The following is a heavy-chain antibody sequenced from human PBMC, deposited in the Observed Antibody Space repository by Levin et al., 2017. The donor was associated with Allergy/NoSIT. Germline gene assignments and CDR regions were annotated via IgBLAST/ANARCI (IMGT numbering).Heavy chain of an antibody. Sequence: GESLKISCAASGFTFSSYGMHWVRQAPGKGLEWVAVISYDGSNKYYADSVKGRFTISRDNSKNTLYLQMNSLRAEDTAVYYCAKDWRLSLDYWGQGTLVTVSS. CDR1: GFTFSSYG. CDR3: AKDWRLSLDY. J-gene: IGHJ4*02. CDR2: ISYDGSNK. D-gene: IGHD3-3*01. V-gene: IGHV3-30*18.